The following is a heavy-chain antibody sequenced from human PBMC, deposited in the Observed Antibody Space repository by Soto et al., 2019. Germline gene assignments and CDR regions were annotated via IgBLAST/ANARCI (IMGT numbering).Heavy chain of an antibody. CDR2: ISSDGSNK. CDR1: GFTFSSYG. J-gene: IGHJ5*02. CDR3: ARPNSSGWYPPFDP. V-gene: IGHV3-30*03. Sequence: QVQLVESGGGVVQPGRSLRLSCAASGFTFSSYGMHWVRQAPGKGLEWVAVISSDGSNKYYADSVKGRFTISRDNSXNTLYLQMNSLRAEDTAVYYCARPNSSGWYPPFDPWGQGTLVTVSS. D-gene: IGHD6-19*01.